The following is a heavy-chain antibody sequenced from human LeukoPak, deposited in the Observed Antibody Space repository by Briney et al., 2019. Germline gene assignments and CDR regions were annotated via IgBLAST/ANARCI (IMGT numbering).Heavy chain of an antibody. CDR3: ARVRYGSGETYDY. Sequence: KPSETLSLTCTVSGGSISGYYWSWIRQSPGKGLEWLGYIYYSGKTNYNPSLKSRLTISVDTSKNQFSLNLSSVTAADTAVYYCARVRYGSGETYDYWGQGTLVTVSS. CDR1: GGSISGYY. V-gene: IGHV4-59*01. CDR2: IYYSGKT. D-gene: IGHD3-10*01. J-gene: IGHJ4*02.